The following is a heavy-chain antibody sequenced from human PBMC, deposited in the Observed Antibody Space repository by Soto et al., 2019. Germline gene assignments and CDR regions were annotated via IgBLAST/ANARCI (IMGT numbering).Heavy chain of an antibody. CDR2: INPNSGGT. J-gene: IGHJ4*02. D-gene: IGHD2-15*01. Sequence: ASVKVSCKASGYTSTGYYMHWVLQAPGQGLEWMGWINPNSGGTNYAQKFQGRVTMTRDTSISTAYMELSRLRSDDTAVYYCARVNVVVVAATREYYFDYWGQGTLVTVSS. CDR1: GYTSTGYY. CDR3: ARVNVVVVAATREYYFDY. V-gene: IGHV1-2*02.